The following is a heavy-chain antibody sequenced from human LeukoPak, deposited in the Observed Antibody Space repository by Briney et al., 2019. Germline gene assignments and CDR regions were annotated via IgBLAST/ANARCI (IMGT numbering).Heavy chain of an antibody. CDR1: GGSISSGGYY. V-gene: IGHV4-31*03. CDR3: ARGRGIVLMVYAGNYYYYGMDV. CDR2: IYYSGST. D-gene: IGHD2-8*01. Sequence: PSQTLSLTCTVSGGSISSGGYYWSWIRQHPGKGLEWIGYIYYSGSTYYNPSLKSRVTISVDTSKNQFSLKLSSVTAADTAVYYCARGRGIVLMVYAGNYYYYGMDVWGQGTTVTVSS. J-gene: IGHJ6*02.